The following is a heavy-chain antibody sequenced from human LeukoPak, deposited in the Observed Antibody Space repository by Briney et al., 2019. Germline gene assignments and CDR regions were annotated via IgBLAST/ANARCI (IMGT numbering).Heavy chain of an antibody. D-gene: IGHD3-10*01. V-gene: IGHV1-18*01. J-gene: IGHJ4*02. CDR3: ARDARGAYYYGSGSYYKDY. CDR2: ISAYNGNT. CDR1: GYTFTSYG. Sequence: ASVKVSCKASGYTFTSYGISWVRQAPGQGLEWMGWISAYNGNTNYAQKLQGRVTMTTDTSTDTAYMELSSLRSEDTAVYYCARDARGAYYYGSGSYYKDYWGQGTLVTVSS.